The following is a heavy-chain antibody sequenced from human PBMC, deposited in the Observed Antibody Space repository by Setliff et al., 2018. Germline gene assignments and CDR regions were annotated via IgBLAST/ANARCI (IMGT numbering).Heavy chain of an antibody. V-gene: IGHV3-30*01. CDR3: AREKHLLSIVVITGLVDY. J-gene: IGHJ4*02. CDR2: VSYDGSNQ. Sequence: PGGSLRLSCAASGFTFGSHAMHWVRQAPGKGLEWVAVVSYDGSNQYFADSVKGRFTISRDNMKKTVSLQMNSLRIEDTAVYYCAREKHLLSIVVITGLVDYWGQGTLVTVSS. CDR1: GFTFGSHA. D-gene: IGHD2-15*01.